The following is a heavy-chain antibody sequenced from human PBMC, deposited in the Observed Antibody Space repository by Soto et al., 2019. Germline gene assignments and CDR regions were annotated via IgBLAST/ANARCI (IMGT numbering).Heavy chain of an antibody. CDR3: ARDPYSSSWYIDYYYYGMDV. V-gene: IGHV1-18*01. D-gene: IGHD6-13*01. CDR2: ISAYNGNT. J-gene: IGHJ6*02. Sequence: QVQLVQSGAEVKKPGASVMVSCKASGYTFTSYRISWVRQAPGQGLEWMGWISAYNGNTNYAQKLQGRVTMTTDTSTSTAYMELRSLRSDDTAVYYCARDPYSSSWYIDYYYYGMDVWGQGTTVTVSS. CDR1: GYTFTSYR.